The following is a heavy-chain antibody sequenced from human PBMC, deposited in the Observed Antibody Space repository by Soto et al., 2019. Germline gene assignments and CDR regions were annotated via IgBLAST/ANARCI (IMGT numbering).Heavy chain of an antibody. V-gene: IGHV1-2*02. CDR3: ALERQLNSPSDGFDI. Sequence: ASVKVSCKASGFNVYYLHWVRQAPGQGLEWXXXXXXXXXXXXXXXXXXGRVTLTRDPSITTAFMDLVSLHFDDTAAYYCALERQLNSPSDGFDIWGQGTMVTVSS. CDR2: XXXXXXXX. J-gene: IGHJ3*02. CDR1: GFNVYY. D-gene: IGHD6-13*01.